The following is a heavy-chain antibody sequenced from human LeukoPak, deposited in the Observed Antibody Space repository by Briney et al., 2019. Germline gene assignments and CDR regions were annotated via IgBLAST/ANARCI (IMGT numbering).Heavy chain of an antibody. D-gene: IGHD6-6*01. CDR2: ISSSSCYI. J-gene: IGHJ4*02. Sequence: PGGSLRLSCAASGFTFSSYSMNWVRQAPGKGLEWVSSISSSSCYIYYADSVKGRFTISRDNAKNSLYLQMNSLRAEDTAVYYCAREGIAARRGIDYWGQGTLVTVSS. CDR1: GFTFSSYS. V-gene: IGHV3-21*01. CDR3: AREGIAARRGIDY.